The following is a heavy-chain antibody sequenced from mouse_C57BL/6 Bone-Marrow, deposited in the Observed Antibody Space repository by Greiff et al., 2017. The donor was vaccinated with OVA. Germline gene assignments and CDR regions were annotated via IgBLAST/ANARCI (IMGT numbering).Heavy chain of an antibody. CDR2: ISDGGSYT. CDR1: GFTFSSYA. D-gene: IGHD2-3*01. J-gene: IGHJ2*01. V-gene: IGHV5-4*03. CDR3: ARGGWLKDY. Sequence: DVMLVESGGGLVKPGGSLKLSCAASGFTFSSYAMSWVRQPPEKRLEWVATISDGGSYTYYPDNVKGRFTISRDNAKNNLYLQMSHLKSEDTAMYYCARGGWLKDYWGQGTTLTVSS.